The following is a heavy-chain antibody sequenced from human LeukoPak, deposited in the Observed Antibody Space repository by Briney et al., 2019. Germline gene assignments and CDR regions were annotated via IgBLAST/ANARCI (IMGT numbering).Heavy chain of an antibody. D-gene: IGHD2-2*01. CDR2: LSFGGGTI. J-gene: IGHJ4*02. CDR3: AKEVVPGTSRSFDY. V-gene: IGHV3-23*01. Sequence: PGGSLRLSCVASGFPFSSYWMTWVRQAPGKGLECVSSLSFGGGTIYYADSVKGRFTISRDTSKNTLYLQMNSLRAEDTAIYYCAKEVVPGTSRSFDYWGQGTLVTVSS. CDR1: GFPFSSYW.